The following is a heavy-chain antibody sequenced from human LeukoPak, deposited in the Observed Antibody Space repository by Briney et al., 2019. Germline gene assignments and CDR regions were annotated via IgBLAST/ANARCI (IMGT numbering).Heavy chain of an antibody. D-gene: IGHD3-22*01. J-gene: IGHJ4*02. CDR1: GGSISNYY. V-gene: IGHV4-4*07. Sequence: KPSETLSLTRTVSGGSISNYYWSWIRQPAGKGLEWIGRIYRSGSTNNNPSLKGRVNMSVDTSKNQFSLRLSSVTAADTAIYYCARRDSNGYYGYWGQGTLVTVSS. CDR2: IYRSGST. CDR3: ARRDSNGYYGY.